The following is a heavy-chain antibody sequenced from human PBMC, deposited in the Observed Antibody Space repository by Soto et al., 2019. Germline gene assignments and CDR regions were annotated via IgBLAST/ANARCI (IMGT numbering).Heavy chain of an antibody. CDR3: AREPSSSSGSNYYYYGMDF. Sequence: QVQLVQSGAEVKKPGSSVKVSCNASGGTFSSYAVNWVRQAPGQGLEWMGGIIPIFGSANYAQKFQGRVTITADKSTSTAYMELSSLRAEDTAVYYCAREPSSSSGSNYYYYGMDFWGQGTTVTVSS. CDR2: IIPIFGSA. J-gene: IGHJ6*02. V-gene: IGHV1-69*06. CDR1: GGTFSSYA. D-gene: IGHD6-13*01.